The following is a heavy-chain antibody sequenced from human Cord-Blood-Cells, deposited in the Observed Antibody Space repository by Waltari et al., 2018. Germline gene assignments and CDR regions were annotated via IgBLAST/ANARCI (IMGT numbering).Heavy chain of an antibody. J-gene: IGHJ4*02. V-gene: IGHV3-30*18. D-gene: IGHD3-3*01. Sequence: QVQLVESGGGEVQPGRSLRLSCAASGFTFSSYGMHWVRQAPGKGLEWVAVISYDGSNKYYADSVKGRFTISRDNSKNTRYLQMNSLRAEDTAVYYCAKVSIVGNYFDYWGQGTLVTVSS. CDR2: ISYDGSNK. CDR3: AKVSIVGNYFDY. CDR1: GFTFSSYG.